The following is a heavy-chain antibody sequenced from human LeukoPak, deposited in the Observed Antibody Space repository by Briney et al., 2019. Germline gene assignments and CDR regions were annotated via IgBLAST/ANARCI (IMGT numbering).Heavy chain of an antibody. CDR3: GRAVISGVPGGYYGMDV. V-gene: IGHV1-2*02. D-gene: IGHD3-3*01. CDR1: GYSFTDYY. J-gene: IGHJ6*01. CDR2: INPFSGGT. Sequence: ASVKVSCKASGYSFTDYYIHWVRQAPGQGLEWMGWINPFSGGTKYAQKFQGRVTMTRDTSISTVYLELKSLKSDDTAVYYCGRAVISGVPGGYYGMDVWGQGTTVIVSS.